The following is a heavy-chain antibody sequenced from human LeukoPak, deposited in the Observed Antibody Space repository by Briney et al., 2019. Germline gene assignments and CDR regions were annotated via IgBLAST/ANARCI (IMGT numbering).Heavy chain of an antibody. J-gene: IGHJ4*02. CDR3: AREMGSIWNVPIDY. D-gene: IGHD6-13*01. CDR1: GGTFSSYA. Sequence: ASVKVSCKASGGTFSSYAISWVRQAPGQGLEWMGRIIPILGIANYAQKFQGRVTITADKSTSTAYMELSSLRSEDTAVYYCAREMGSIWNVPIDYWGQGTLVTVSS. V-gene: IGHV1-69*04. CDR2: IIPILGIA.